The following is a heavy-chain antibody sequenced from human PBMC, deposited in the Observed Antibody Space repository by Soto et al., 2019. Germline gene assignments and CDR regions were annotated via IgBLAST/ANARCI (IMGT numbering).Heavy chain of an antibody. CDR2: TYYRSKWYN. CDR3: ARGLFGSSSWGDRWFDP. V-gene: IGHV6-1*01. Sequence: SQTLSLTCAISGDSVSSNSAAWNWIRQSPSRGLEWLGRTYYRSKWYNDYAVSVKSRITINPDTSKNQFSLQLNSVTPEDTAVYYCARGLFGSSSWGDRWFDPWGQGTLVTVSS. D-gene: IGHD6-6*01. J-gene: IGHJ5*02. CDR1: GDSVSSNSAA.